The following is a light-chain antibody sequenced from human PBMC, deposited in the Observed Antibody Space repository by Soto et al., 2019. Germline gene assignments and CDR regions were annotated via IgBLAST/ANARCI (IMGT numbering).Light chain of an antibody. CDR3: QQRNQWPPVT. Sequence: DSVLTQSPATLSLSPGERATLSCRASPSVSNSLAWYQHKPGQAPRLLIYDASNRATGVPTRFSGSGSWTDFTLTIISLEPEDFAVYYCQQRNQWPPVTFGGGTRVEIK. CDR2: DAS. V-gene: IGKV3-11*01. J-gene: IGKJ4*01. CDR1: PSVSNS.